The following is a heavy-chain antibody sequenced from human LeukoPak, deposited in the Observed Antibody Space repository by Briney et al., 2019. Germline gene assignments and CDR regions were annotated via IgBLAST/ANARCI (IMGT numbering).Heavy chain of an antibody. Sequence: PGGSLRLSCAASGFTFSSYGMHWVRQAPGKGLEWVAFIRYDGSNKYYADSVKGRFTISRDNSKNTLYLQMNSLRAEDTAVYYCAKELAVHSFYYYYMDVWGKGTTVTTSS. J-gene: IGHJ6*03. CDR1: GFTFSSYG. V-gene: IGHV3-30*02. D-gene: IGHD6-19*01. CDR3: AKELAVHSFYYYYMDV. CDR2: IRYDGSNK.